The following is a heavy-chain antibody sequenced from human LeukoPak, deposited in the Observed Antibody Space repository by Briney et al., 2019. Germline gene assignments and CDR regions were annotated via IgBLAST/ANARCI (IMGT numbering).Heavy chain of an antibody. Sequence: GGSLRLSCTASGFTFSGSAIHWVRQASGKGLEWVGRIRSKANNYATTYGASVKGRFTFSRDDSKNTAYLQMNSLKTEDTAVYYCTRSLYYDSWSGYFGGEDFDYWGQGTLVTVSS. D-gene: IGHD3-3*01. V-gene: IGHV3-73*01. CDR2: IRSKANNYAT. CDR3: TRSLYYDSWSGYFGGEDFDY. CDR1: GFTFSGSA. J-gene: IGHJ4*02.